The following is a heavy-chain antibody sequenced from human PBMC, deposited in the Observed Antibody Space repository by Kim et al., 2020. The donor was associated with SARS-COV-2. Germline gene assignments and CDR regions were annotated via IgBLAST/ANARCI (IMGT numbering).Heavy chain of an antibody. J-gene: IGHJ6*02. D-gene: IGHD6-13*01. Sequence: SETLSLTCTVSGGSISSSSYYWGWIRQPPGKGLEWIGSIYYSGSTYYNPSLKSRVTISVDTSKNQFSLKLSSVTAADTAVYYCARSKYSSSWYYYYYGMDVWGQGTTVTVSS. CDR3: ARSKYSSSWYYYYYGMDV. CDR1: GGSISSSSYY. CDR2: IYYSGST. V-gene: IGHV4-39*07.